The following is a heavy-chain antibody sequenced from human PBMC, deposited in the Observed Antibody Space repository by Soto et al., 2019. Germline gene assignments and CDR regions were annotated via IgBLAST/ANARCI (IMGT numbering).Heavy chain of an antibody. CDR2: ISATGGST. J-gene: IGHJ4*02. V-gene: IGHV3-23*01. CDR1: GFTFNNYA. CDR3: AKEDKSPEY. Sequence: GGSLRLSCAASGFTFNNYAMNWVRQAPGKGLEWVATISATGGSTYYADSVKGRFTISRDNSKNTLYLQMNGLRVEDTAVYYCAKEDKSPEYWGQGTLVTVSS.